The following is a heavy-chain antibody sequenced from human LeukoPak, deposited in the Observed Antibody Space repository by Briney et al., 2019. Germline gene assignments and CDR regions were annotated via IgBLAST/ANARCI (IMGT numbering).Heavy chain of an antibody. CDR2: IWYDGSNK. CDR1: GFTFSSYG. J-gene: IGHJ4*02. Sequence: PGRSLRLSCAASGFTFSSYGMHWVRQAPGKGLEWVAVIWYDGSNKYYADSVKGRFTISRDNSKNTLYLQMNSLRAEDTAVYYCAKVGTGGSSWYDGGVFDYWGQGTLVTVSS. D-gene: IGHD6-13*01. V-gene: IGHV3-33*06. CDR3: AKVGTGGSSWYDGGVFDY.